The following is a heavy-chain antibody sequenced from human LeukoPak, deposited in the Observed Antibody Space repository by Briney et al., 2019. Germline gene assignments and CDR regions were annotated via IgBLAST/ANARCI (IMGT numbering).Heavy chain of an antibody. CDR3: ARHSTIFGVLYYMDV. J-gene: IGHJ6*03. CDR2: IYPGDSDT. Sequence: GGSLRLSSAASGFTFSNYWMSWVRQMPGKGLEWMGIIYPGDSDTRYSPSFQGQVTISADKSISTAYLQWSSLKASDTAMYYCARHSTIFGVLYYMDVWGKGTTVTVSS. V-gene: IGHV5-51*01. CDR1: GFTFSNYW. D-gene: IGHD3-3*01.